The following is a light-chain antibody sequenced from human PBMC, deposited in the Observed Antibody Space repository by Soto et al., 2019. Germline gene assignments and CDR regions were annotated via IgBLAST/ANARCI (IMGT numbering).Light chain of an antibody. J-gene: IGLJ1*01. CDR1: SSDIGGYNY. V-gene: IGLV2-14*03. CDR3: SSYTVNRSYV. CDR2: DVY. Sequence: QSALTQPASVSGSPGQSITISCIGTSSDIGGYNYVSWYQQHPGKAPKLMIYDVYDRPLGVSNRFSGSKSGNTASLTISGLQDEDEADYYCSSYTVNRSYVFGAGTKLTVL.